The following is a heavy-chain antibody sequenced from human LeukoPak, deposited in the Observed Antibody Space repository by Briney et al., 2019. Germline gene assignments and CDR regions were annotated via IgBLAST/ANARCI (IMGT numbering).Heavy chain of an antibody. CDR2: ISAYNGNT. V-gene: IGHV1-18*01. CDR1: GYTFTSYG. J-gene: IGHJ4*02. D-gene: IGHD3-22*01. Sequence: ASVKVSRKASGYTFTSYGISWVRQAPGQGLEWMGWISAYNGNTNYAQKLQGRVTMTTDTSTSTAYMELRSLRSDDTAVYYCARESTKYYYDSSGYSDYWGQGTLVTVSS. CDR3: ARESTKYYYDSSGYSDY.